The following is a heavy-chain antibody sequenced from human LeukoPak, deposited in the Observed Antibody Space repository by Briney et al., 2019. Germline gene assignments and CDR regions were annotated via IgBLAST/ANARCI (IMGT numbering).Heavy chain of an antibody. CDR3: ARGTTVPYFDY. Sequence: SETLSLTCAVHGCSFSGHYWGSVRQPPGKGLEWLGEINHRGSTNYNPSLKSRVTISVDTSKNQFSLKLSSVPAADTAVYYCARGTTVPYFDYWGQGTLVTVSS. CDR1: GCSFSGHY. J-gene: IGHJ4*02. D-gene: IGHD4-17*01. CDR2: INHRGST. V-gene: IGHV4-34*01.